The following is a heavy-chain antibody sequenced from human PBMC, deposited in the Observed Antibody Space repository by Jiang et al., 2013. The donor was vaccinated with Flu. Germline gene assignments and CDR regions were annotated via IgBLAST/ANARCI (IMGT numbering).Heavy chain of an antibody. CDR1: GFTFSSYW. D-gene: IGHD3-10*01. CDR2: INSDGSSA. CDR3: ARSFGSGPDYILFFEF. Sequence: RLSCAASGFTFSSYWMNWVRQVPGKGLEWVARINSDGSSATYADSVKSRVTISRDNARDTLYFQMSSLRVDDTAVYYCARSFGSGPDYILFFEFWGQGTQVTVSS. V-gene: IGHV3-74*03. J-gene: IGHJ4*02.